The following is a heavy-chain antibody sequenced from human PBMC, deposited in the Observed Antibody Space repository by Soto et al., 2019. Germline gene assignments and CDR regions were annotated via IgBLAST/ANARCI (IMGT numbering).Heavy chain of an antibody. Sequence: GASVKVSCKASGYTFTSYYMHWVRQAPGQGLEWMGIINPSGGSTSYAQKFQGRVTMTRDTSTSTVYMELSSLRSEDTVVYYCARVGSGQPPSGLGMDVWGQGTTVTVSS. CDR3: ARVGSGQPPSGLGMDV. CDR1: GYTFTSYY. V-gene: IGHV1-46*01. CDR2: INPSGGST. J-gene: IGHJ6*02. D-gene: IGHD3-10*01.